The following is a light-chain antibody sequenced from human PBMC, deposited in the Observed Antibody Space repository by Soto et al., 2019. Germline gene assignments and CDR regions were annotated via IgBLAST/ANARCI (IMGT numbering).Light chain of an antibody. CDR3: QQYYNTPFT. Sequence: DTVMTQSPDSLAVSLGERATINCKSSQSVLHSSNNKNYLAWYQQRPGQPPKLLFYWASTRESGVPDRFSGSGSGTDFTLTISSLQAEDVAVYYCQQYYNTPFTFGPGTKVDMK. V-gene: IGKV4-1*01. CDR1: QSVLHSSNNKNY. J-gene: IGKJ3*01. CDR2: WAS.